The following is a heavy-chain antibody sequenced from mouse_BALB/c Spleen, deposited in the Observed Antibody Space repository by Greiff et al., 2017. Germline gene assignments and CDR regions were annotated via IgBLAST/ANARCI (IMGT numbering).Heavy chain of an antibody. Sequence: EVKLVESGGGLVQPGGSRKLSCAASGFTFSSFGMHWVRQAPEKGLEWVAYISSGSSTIYYADTVKGRFTISRDNPKNTLFLQMTSLRSEDTAMYYCARSNSYFDYWGQGTTLTVSS. J-gene: IGHJ2*01. CDR1: GFTFSSFG. D-gene: IGHD2-5*01. V-gene: IGHV5-17*02. CDR2: ISSGSSTI. CDR3: ARSNSYFDY.